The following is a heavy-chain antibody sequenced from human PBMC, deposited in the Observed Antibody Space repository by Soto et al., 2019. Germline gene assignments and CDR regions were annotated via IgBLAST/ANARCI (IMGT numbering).Heavy chain of an antibody. CDR3: ARVTSSGWG. D-gene: IGHD6-19*01. CDR1: GFTFSNYW. V-gene: IGHV3-74*01. J-gene: IGHJ3*01. CDR2: INNDGSST. Sequence: GGSLRLSCAASGFTFSNYWMHWVRQAPGKGLVWVSYINNDGSSTTYADSVKGRFTISRDNAKNTLYLKMNGLRAEDTAVYYCARVTSSGWGWGQGTMVTVSS.